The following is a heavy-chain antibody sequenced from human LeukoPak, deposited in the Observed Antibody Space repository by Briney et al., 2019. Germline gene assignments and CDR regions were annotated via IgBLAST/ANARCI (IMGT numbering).Heavy chain of an antibody. V-gene: IGHV3-30*02. CDR2: IPYDGSNK. D-gene: IGHD3-3*01. Sequence: PGGSLTLSRSPSGFSFSRYDVHWVRHAPGNGLEWVAFIPYDGSNKIYADSVKGRFTISRDNFMSTVYLQMNSLRAEDTAVYYCAKDRQTIGVVNTPRANFDYWGQGTLVTVSS. J-gene: IGHJ4*02. CDR3: AKDRQTIGVVNTPRANFDY. CDR1: GFSFSRYD.